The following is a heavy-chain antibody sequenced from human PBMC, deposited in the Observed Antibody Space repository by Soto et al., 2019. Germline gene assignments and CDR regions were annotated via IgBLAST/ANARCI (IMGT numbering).Heavy chain of an antibody. V-gene: IGHV4-34*01. CDR2: INHSGST. D-gene: IGHD3-10*01. Sequence: SETLSLTCAVYGASFSGYYWSWIRQPPGKGLEWIGEINHSGSTNYNPSLKRRVTISVDTSKNQFSLKLSSVTAADTAVYYCARAPPYGSGRLQYYYYGMDVWGQGTTVT. J-gene: IGHJ6*02. CDR3: ARAPPYGSGRLQYYYYGMDV. CDR1: GASFSGYY.